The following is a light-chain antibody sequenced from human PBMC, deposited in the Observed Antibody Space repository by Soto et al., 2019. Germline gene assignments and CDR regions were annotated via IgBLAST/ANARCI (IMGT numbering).Light chain of an antibody. V-gene: IGLV2-14*01. CDR2: DVS. CDR1: SSDVGGYNY. J-gene: IGLJ2*01. CDR3: SSYTGSSTPHVV. Sequence: QSALTQPASVSGSPGQSITISCTGTSSDVGGYNYVSWYQQYPGKAPKLMIYDVSNRPSGVSNRFSGSKSGNTASLTISGLQAEDEADYYCSSYTGSSTPHVVFGGGIKLTVL.